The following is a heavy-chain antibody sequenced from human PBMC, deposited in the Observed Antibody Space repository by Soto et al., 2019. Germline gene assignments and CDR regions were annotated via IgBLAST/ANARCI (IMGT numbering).Heavy chain of an antibody. V-gene: IGHV1-69*13. CDR1: GGTFSSYA. D-gene: IGHD3-10*01. Sequence: SVKVSCKVSGGTFSSYAISWVRQAPGQGLEWMGGIIPIFGTANYAQKFQGRVTITADESTSTAYMELSSLRFEDTAVYYCARHYGSGSYRSPFDYWGQGALVTVSS. CDR3: ARHYGSGSYRSPFDY. CDR2: IIPIFGTA. J-gene: IGHJ4*02.